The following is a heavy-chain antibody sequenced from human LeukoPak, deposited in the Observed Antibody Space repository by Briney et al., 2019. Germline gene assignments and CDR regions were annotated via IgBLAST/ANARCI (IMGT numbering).Heavy chain of an antibody. J-gene: IGHJ6*02. Sequence: GSLRLSCAASGFTFSSYWMSWVRQAPGKGLEWVANIKQDGSEKYYVDSVKGRFTISRDNAKSSLYLQMNSLRAEDTAVYYCARDGERPTYYYDSSDYYYYYYGMDVWGQGTTVTVSS. CDR1: GFTFSSYW. CDR2: IKQDGSEK. D-gene: IGHD3-22*01. V-gene: IGHV3-7*01. CDR3: ARDGERPTYYYDSSDYYYYYYGMDV.